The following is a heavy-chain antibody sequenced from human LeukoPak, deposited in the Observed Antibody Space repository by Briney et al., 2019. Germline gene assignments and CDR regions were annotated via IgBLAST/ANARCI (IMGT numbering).Heavy chain of an antibody. J-gene: IGHJ4*02. V-gene: IGHV5-51*01. CDR3: ARPKTLGGYNYEFEF. CDR1: GYSFPNYW. D-gene: IGHD5-18*01. Sequence: RGESLKISCKGSGYSFPNYWIGWVRQMPGKGLEWIGIVYPATSDTTYSPSFQGQVTISADKSSSTAYPQWSSLKASDTAIYYCARPKTLGGYNYEFEFWGQGTLVTVSS. CDR2: VYPATSDT.